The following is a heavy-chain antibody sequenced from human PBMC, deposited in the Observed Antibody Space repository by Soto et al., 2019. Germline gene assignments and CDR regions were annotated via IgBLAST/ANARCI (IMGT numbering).Heavy chain of an antibody. CDR3: AKDVVVGATTGLGDYYYYYGMDV. J-gene: IGHJ6*02. V-gene: IGHV3-30*18. Sequence: PGGSLRLSCAASGLTFSSYGMNWVRQAPGKGLEWVAVISYDGSNKYYADSVKGRFTISRDNSKNTLYLQMNSLRAEDTAVYYCAKDVVVGATTGLGDYYYYYGMDVWGQGTTVTVSS. CDR1: GLTFSSYG. CDR2: ISYDGSNK. D-gene: IGHD1-26*01.